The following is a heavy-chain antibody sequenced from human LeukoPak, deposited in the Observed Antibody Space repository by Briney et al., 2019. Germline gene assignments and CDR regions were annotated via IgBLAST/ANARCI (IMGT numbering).Heavy chain of an antibody. CDR3: ARGPTRSTTKAFFDY. D-gene: IGHD1-26*01. J-gene: IGHJ4*02. V-gene: IGHV1-69*05. CDR2: IIPIFGTA. Sequence: SVKVSCKASGGTFSSYAISWVRQAPGQGLEWMGGIIPIFGTANYAQKFQGRVTITTDESTSTAYMELSSLRSEDTAVYYCARGPTRSTTKAFFDYWGQGTLVTVSS. CDR1: GGTFSSYA.